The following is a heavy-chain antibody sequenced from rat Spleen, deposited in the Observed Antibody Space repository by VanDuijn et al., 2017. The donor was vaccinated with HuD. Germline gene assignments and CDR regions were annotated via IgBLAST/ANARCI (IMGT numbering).Heavy chain of an antibody. CDR3: VKEANYGGLMDA. D-gene: IGHD1-11*01. CDR1: GFTFNNYW. Sequence: EVQLVESGGGLVQPGRSMKLSCAASGFTFNNYWMTWIRQAPGKGLEWVASITKTGGSTYYPDSVRGRFTISRENAENTVYLQMNSLRSEDTATYYCVKEANYGGLMDAWGQGASVTVSS. CDR2: ITKTGGST. V-gene: IGHV5-31*01. J-gene: IGHJ4*01.